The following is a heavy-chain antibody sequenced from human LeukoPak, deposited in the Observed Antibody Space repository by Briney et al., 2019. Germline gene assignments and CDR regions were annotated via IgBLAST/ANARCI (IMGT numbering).Heavy chain of an antibody. V-gene: IGHV1-18*01. D-gene: IGHD3-16*01. CDR3: ARGYYDYVWGSSRNDAFDT. Sequence: ASVKVSCKASGYTLTSYGISWVRQAPGQGLEWMGWISAYNGNTNYAQKLQGRVTMTTDTSTSTAYMELRSLRSDDTAVYYCARGYYDYVWGSSRNDAFDTWGQGTMVTVSS. CDR2: ISAYNGNT. J-gene: IGHJ3*02. CDR1: GYTLTSYG.